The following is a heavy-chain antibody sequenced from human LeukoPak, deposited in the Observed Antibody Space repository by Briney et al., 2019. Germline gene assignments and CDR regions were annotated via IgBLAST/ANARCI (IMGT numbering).Heavy chain of an antibody. Sequence: GGSLRLSCAASGFTFSDYYMSWIRQASGKGLEWVSYISSSGSTIYYADSVKGRFTISRDNAKNSLYLQMNSLRAEDTAVYYCARDDFWSGNAFDIWGQGTMVTVSS. CDR2: ISSSGSTI. V-gene: IGHV3-11*04. J-gene: IGHJ3*02. CDR1: GFTFSDYY. D-gene: IGHD3-3*01. CDR3: ARDDFWSGNAFDI.